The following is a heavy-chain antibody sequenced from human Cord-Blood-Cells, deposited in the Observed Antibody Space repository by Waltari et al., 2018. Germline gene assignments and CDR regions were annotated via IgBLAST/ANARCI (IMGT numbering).Heavy chain of an antibody. Sequence: EVQLVEPGGGGVQPWGSRTRACPASGCTSCGPAIHFVRQASGKWLEWVGRIRRKASSYATAYAESVKGRFTISGDDSKNTAYLQMNSLKTEDTAVYYCTSHTGYFDLWGRGTLVTVSS. CDR1: GCTSCGPA. CDR3: TSHTGYFDL. J-gene: IGHJ2*01. CDR2: IRRKASSYAT. V-gene: IGHV3-73*02. D-gene: IGHD4-4*01.